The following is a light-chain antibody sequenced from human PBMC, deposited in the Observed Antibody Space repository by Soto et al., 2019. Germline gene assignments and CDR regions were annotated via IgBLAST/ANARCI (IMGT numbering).Light chain of an antibody. CDR1: QSVSSN. CDR3: QQYGGSIT. CDR2: GAS. V-gene: IGKV3-20*01. J-gene: IGKJ4*01. Sequence: EIVMTQSPATLSVSPGERATLSCRASQSVSSNLAWYQQKPGQAPRLLIYGASSRATGIPDRFSGSGSGTDFTLTISRLEPEDFAVYYCQQYGGSITFGGGTKVDI.